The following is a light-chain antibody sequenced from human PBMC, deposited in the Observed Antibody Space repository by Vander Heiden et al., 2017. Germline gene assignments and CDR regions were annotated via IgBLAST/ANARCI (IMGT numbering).Light chain of an antibody. V-gene: IGLV3-25*03. CDR3: QSADSSGTPNWV. CDR1: ALPKQY. Sequence: SYELTQPPSVSVSPGQTARITCSGDALPKQYAYWYQQKPGQAPVLVIYKDSERPSGIPERFSGSSSGTTVTLTISGVQAEDEADYYCQSADSSGTPNWVFGGGTKL. CDR2: KDS. J-gene: IGLJ3*02.